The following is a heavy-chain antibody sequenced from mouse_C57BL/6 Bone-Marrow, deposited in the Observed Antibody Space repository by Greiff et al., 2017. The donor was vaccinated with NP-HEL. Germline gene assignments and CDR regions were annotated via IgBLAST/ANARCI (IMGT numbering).Heavy chain of an antibody. V-gene: IGHV5-6*01. CDR2: ISSGGSYT. CDR1: GFTFSSYG. CDR3: ARHYYSNYVDY. J-gene: IGHJ2*01. Sequence: EVMLVESGGDLVKPGGSLKLSCAASGFTFSSYGMSWVRQTPDKRLEWVATISSGGSYTYYPDRVKGRFTISRANAKNTLYLQMSSLKSEDTAMYYCARHYYSNYVDYWGQGTTLTVSS. D-gene: IGHD2-5*01.